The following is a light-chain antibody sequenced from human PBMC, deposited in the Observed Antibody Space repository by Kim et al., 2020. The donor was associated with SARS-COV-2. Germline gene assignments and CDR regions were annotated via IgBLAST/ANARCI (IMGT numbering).Light chain of an antibody. Sequence: PGDSATLSCRASQNIDSYLAWYQQRPGQAPRLLVYDASNRATGVPDRFSGSGSGTDFTLTISSLEPEDFSLYYCQQRNSWPPAVTFGGGTKVDIK. V-gene: IGKV3-11*01. CDR3: QQRNSWPPAVT. CDR1: QNIDSY. J-gene: IGKJ4*01. CDR2: DAS.